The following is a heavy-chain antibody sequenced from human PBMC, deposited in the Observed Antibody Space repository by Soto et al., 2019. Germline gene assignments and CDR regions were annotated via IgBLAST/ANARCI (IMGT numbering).Heavy chain of an antibody. Sequence: GGSLRLSCAASGFTFSIYAMSWFRQAPGKGLEWVSAISGSGGSTYYADSVKGRFTISRDNSKNTLYLQMNSLRAEDTAVYYCASLALDYDFWSGYLTPYYYYGMDVWGQGTTVTVSS. CDR1: GFTFSIYA. J-gene: IGHJ6*02. D-gene: IGHD3-3*01. CDR2: ISGSGGST. V-gene: IGHV3-23*01. CDR3: ASLALDYDFWSGYLTPYYYYGMDV.